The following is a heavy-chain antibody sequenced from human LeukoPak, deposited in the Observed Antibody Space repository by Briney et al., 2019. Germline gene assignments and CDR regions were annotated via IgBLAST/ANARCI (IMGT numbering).Heavy chain of an antibody. D-gene: IGHD3-22*01. CDR3: ARGGERYFYESSAYYPEYFHH. CDR2: INHSGST. Sequence: GSLRLSCAASGFTFSDYYMSWIRQPPGKGLEWIGEINHSGSTNYKPSLKSRVTLSVDTSKNQFSLKLSSVTAADTAVYYCARGGERYFYESSAYYPEYFHHWGQGTLVTVSS. CDR1: GFTFSDYY. V-gene: IGHV4-34*01. J-gene: IGHJ1*01.